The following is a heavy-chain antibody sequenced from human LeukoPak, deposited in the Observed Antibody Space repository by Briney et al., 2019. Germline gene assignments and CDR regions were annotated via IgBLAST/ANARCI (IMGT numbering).Heavy chain of an antibody. D-gene: IGHD2-15*01. CDR1: GGSISSYY. V-gene: IGHV4-59*12. Sequence: SETLSPTCTVSGGSISSYYWSWIRQPPGKGLEWIGYIYYSGTTNYNPSLKSRVTISVDTSKNQFSLNLISVTAADTAVYFCARGRGGGGSSNNWFDPWGQGTLVTVSS. J-gene: IGHJ5*02. CDR3: ARGRGGGGSSNNWFDP. CDR2: IYYSGTT.